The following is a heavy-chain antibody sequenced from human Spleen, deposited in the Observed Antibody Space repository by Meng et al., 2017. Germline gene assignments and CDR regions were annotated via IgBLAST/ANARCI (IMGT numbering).Heavy chain of an antibody. CDR1: GDSITSGDYY. Sequence: QVQLQESGPGLLKPSQTLSLTCTVSGDSITSGDYYWNSIRQPPGKGLEWIGYIYISGTTYYNPSVKSRLSISLDTSKNQFSLNLNSVTAADTAVYFCARVTTVTSFDYWGQGTLVTVSS. J-gene: IGHJ4*01. CDR3: ARVTTVTSFDY. V-gene: IGHV4-30-4*01. D-gene: IGHD4-11*01. CDR2: IYISGTT.